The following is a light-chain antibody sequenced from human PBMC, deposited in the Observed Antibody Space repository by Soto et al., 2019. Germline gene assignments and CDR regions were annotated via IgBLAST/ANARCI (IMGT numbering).Light chain of an antibody. CDR1: QGISTT. V-gene: IGKV3-20*01. CDR2: GAS. CDR3: QKYGTSPFT. Sequence: EIVMTQSPSTLSVSPGGRATLSCRASQGISTTLAWYQQKPGQAPRLLIYGASNRATGIPDRFSGSGSGTDFTFTISRLEPEDFAVYYCQKYGTSPFTFGPGTKVDIK. J-gene: IGKJ3*01.